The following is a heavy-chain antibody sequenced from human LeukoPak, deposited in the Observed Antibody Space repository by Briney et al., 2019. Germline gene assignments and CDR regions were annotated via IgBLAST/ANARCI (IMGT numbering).Heavy chain of an antibody. Sequence: ASVKVSCKASGGTFSSYAISWVRQAPGQGLEWMGGIIPIFGTANYAQKFQGRVTITADEPTSTAYMELSSLRSEDTAVYYCARPTNWGSGAPDAFDIWGQGAMVTVSS. CDR1: GGTFSSYA. J-gene: IGHJ3*02. CDR3: ARPTNWGSGAPDAFDI. V-gene: IGHV1-69*13. CDR2: IIPIFGTA. D-gene: IGHD7-27*01.